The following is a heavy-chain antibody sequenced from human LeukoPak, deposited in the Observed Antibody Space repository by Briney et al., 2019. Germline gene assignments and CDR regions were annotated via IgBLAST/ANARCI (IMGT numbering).Heavy chain of an antibody. CDR1: GGSISSSSYY. Sequence: SETLSLTCTVSGGSISSSSYYWGWIRQPPGKGLAWIGSIYYSGSTYYNPSLKSRVTISVDTSKNQFSLKLSSVTAADTAVYYCAREPLNYYDSSGYSNLWGQGTLVTVSS. D-gene: IGHD3-22*01. J-gene: IGHJ4*02. CDR3: AREPLNYYDSSGYSNL. CDR2: IYYSGST. V-gene: IGHV4-39*07.